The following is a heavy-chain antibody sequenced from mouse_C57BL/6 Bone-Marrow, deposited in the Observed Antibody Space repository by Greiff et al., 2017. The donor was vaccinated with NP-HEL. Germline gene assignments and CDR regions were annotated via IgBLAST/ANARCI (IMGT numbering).Heavy chain of an antibody. CDR3: AREGLYDYDGAWVAY. CDR1: GYTFTSYW. D-gene: IGHD2-4*01. V-gene: IGHV1-55*01. CDR2: IYPGSGST. J-gene: IGHJ3*01. Sequence: VQLQQSGAELVKPGASVKMSCKASGYTFTSYWITWVKQRPGQGLEWLGDIYPGSGSTNYNEKFKSKATLTVDTSSSTAYRQVSRLTSEDAAVYYCAREGLYDYDGAWVAYWGQGTLVTVSA.